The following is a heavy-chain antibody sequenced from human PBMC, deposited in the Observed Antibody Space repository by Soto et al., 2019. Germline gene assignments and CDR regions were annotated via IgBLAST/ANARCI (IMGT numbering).Heavy chain of an antibody. D-gene: IGHD3-9*01. CDR1: GFTFTSSA. CDR2: IVVGSGNT. Sequence: QMQLVQSGHEVKKPGTSVKVSCKASGFTFTSSAMKWVRQARGQRFGWIGWIVVGSGNTNYAQKFQERVTITRDMSTSTAYMELSSLRSEDTAVYYCAAYQRTLLSGYPYGMAVWGQGTTVTVSS. CDR3: AAYQRTLLSGYPYGMAV. V-gene: IGHV1-58*02. J-gene: IGHJ6*02.